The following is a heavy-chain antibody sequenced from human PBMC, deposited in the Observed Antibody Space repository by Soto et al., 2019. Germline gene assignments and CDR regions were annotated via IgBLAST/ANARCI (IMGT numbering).Heavy chain of an antibody. CDR1: GYTFTSYA. Sequence: ASVKVSCKASGYTFTSYAMHWVRQAPGQRLERMGWINAGNGNTKYSQKFQGRVTITRDTSASTAYMELSSLRSEDTAVYYCARDTRATMDYDYVWGSYRYPSWFDPWGQGTLVTVS. CDR3: ARDTRATMDYDYVWGSYRYPSWFDP. D-gene: IGHD3-16*02. CDR2: INAGNGNT. J-gene: IGHJ5*02. V-gene: IGHV1-3*01.